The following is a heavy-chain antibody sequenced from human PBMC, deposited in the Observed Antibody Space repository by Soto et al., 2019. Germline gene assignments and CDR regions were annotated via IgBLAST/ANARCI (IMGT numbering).Heavy chain of an antibody. V-gene: IGHV1-18*01. CDR1: GYTFTSYG. J-gene: IGHJ6*03. D-gene: IGHD3-3*01. Sequence: ASVKVSCTSSGYTFTSYGISWVRQAPGQGLEWMGWISAYNGNTNYAQKLQGRVTMTTDTSTSTAYMELRSLRSGDTAVYYCARVGYFEWLPDAKYYYYIDVWGQWTTVTVS. CDR3: ARVGYFEWLPDAKYYYYIDV. CDR2: ISAYNGNT.